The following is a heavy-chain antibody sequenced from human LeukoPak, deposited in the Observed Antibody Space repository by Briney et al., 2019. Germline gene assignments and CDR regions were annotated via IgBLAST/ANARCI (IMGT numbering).Heavy chain of an antibody. D-gene: IGHD3-22*01. CDR3: ASAIHYYDSSGYYSGVLDY. V-gene: IGHV3-53*01. CDR2: IYSGGGT. CDR1: GFTVSSNY. Sequence: PGGSLRLSCAASGFTVSSNYMSWVRQAPGKGLEWVSVIYSGGGTYYAASVKGRFTISSDNSKNTLYLQMNSLRAEDTAVYYCASAIHYYDSSGYYSGVLDYWGQGTLVTVSS. J-gene: IGHJ4*02.